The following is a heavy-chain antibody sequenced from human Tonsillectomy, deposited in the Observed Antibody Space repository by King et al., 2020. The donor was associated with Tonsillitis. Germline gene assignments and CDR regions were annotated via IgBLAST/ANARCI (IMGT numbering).Heavy chain of an antibody. CDR2: ISYSGST. CDR3: ARWDRGGYFDY. J-gene: IGHJ4*02. CDR1: GGSISSYY. Sequence: QLQESGPGLVKPSETLSLTCTVSGGSISSYYWSWIRQPPGKGLEWIGYISYSGSTNYNPSLRSRVTISVDTSKNQFSLKLSSVTAADTDVYYCARWDRGGYFDYWGQGTLVTVSS. V-gene: IGHV4-59*01. D-gene: IGHD3-10*01.